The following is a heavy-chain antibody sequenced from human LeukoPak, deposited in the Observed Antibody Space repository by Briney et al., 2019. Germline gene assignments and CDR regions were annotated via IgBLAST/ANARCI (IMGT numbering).Heavy chain of an antibody. CDR1: GYDFSTKW. CDR2: IYPSDSIT. CDR3: ARLAPDYADYWFDP. D-gene: IGHD4-17*01. J-gene: IGHJ5*02. Sequence: GESLKISCKTSGYDFSTKWIGWVRQMPGKGLEWMGIIYPSDSITKYNPPFQGHVTISADTSINTAYLQWRSLKASDTAMYYCARLAPDYADYWFDPWGQGTLVTVSS. V-gene: IGHV5-51*01.